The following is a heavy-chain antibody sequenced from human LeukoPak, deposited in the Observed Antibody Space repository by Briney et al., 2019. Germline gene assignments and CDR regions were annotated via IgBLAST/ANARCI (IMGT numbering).Heavy chain of an antibody. CDR3: ARDSDAFDI. Sequence: SETLSLTCAVSGGSISSGGYSWSWIRQPPGKGLEWIGYIYHSGSTYYNPSLKSRVTISVDRSKNQFSLKLSSVTAADTAVYYCARDSDAFDIWGQGTVVTVSS. J-gene: IGHJ3*02. V-gene: IGHV4-30-2*01. CDR2: IYHSGST. CDR1: GGSISSGGYS.